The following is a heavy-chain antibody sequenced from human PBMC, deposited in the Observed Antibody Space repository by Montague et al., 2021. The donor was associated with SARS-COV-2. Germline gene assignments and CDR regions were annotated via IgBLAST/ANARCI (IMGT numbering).Heavy chain of an antibody. D-gene: IGHD6-13*01. CDR2: IYYSGST. J-gene: IGHJ6*02. CDR3: ARVGRQQLVRLSGMDV. V-gene: IGHV4-39*07. Sequence: SETLSLACTVSGGSISSSSYCWGWIRQPPGKGLEWIGSIYYSGSTYYNPSLKSRVTISADTSKNQFSLKLSSVTAADTAVYYCARVGRQQLVRLSGMDVWGQGTTVTVSS. CDR1: GGSISSSSYC.